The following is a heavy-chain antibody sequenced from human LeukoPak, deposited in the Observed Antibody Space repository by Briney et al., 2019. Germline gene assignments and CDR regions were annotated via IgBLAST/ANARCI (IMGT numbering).Heavy chain of an antibody. CDR3: AKDPSLITIFGVDFDY. D-gene: IGHD3-3*01. CDR1: VFTFYSYA. J-gene: IGHJ4*02. V-gene: IGHV3-23*01. Sequence: GGSLRLSCAVSVFTFYSYAMSCVPDSPGKGREWVTAIGGRCGSIYYADSVKGRFTISRDNSKNTPYLQMNSLRAEDRAVYYCAKDPSLITIFGVDFDYWGQGTLVTVSS. CDR2: IGGRCGSI.